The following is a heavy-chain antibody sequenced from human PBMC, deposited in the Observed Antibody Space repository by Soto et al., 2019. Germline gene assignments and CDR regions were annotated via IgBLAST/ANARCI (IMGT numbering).Heavy chain of an antibody. CDR1: GDSVSSGNYF. Sequence: KPSETLSLTCTVSGDSVSSGNYFWNCIRQPPGKGLEWFGYIYSSGSTNYNPSLKSRVTISVDTSKNQFSLKLSSVTAADTAVYYCARGEDDIVVVPAAILSLWGQGALVTVSS. CDR3: ARGEDDIVVVPAAILSL. V-gene: IGHV4-61*01. D-gene: IGHD2-2*02. CDR2: IYSSGST. J-gene: IGHJ4*02.